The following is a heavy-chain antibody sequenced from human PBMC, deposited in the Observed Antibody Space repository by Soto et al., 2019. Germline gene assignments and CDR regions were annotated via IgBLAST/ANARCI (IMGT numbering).Heavy chain of an antibody. V-gene: IGHV3-21*01. CDR1: GFTFGSHS. Sequence: EVQLVESGGGLVKPGGSLRLSCADSGFTFGSHSMFWVRQAPGKGLEWVSSISRDSTYIFYADSVKGRFAISRDNAKNSLYLQMDSLRAEDTAVYYCARGGPVVVGAATRPLDYWGQGTLVTVSS. D-gene: IGHD2-15*01. J-gene: IGHJ4*02. CDR3: ARGGPVVVGAATRPLDY. CDR2: ISRDSTYI.